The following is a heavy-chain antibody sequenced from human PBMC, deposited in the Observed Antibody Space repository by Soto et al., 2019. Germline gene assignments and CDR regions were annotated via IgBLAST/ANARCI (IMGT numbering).Heavy chain of an antibody. V-gene: IGHV3-7*04. CDR3: SGGVGDAF. CDR1: ESTVSRDW. Sequence: EVHLVESGGGLVQTGGSLRLSCAIFESTVSRDWMNWVRQAPGKGLEWVAHINQDGSEKYYVDSVKGRFTISRDNAKKYMYLPMNRLSTADTAMYYCSGGVGDAFWGQGTLVTVSS. CDR2: INQDGSEK. J-gene: IGHJ4*02. D-gene: IGHD1-26*01.